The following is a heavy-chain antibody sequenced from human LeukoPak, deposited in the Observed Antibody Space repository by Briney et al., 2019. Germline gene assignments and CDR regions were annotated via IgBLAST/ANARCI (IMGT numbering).Heavy chain of an antibody. J-gene: IGHJ4*02. CDR2: IYYSGST. CDR1: GGSISSSIYY. V-gene: IGHV4-39*01. CDR3: ARQSSGTPFNY. Sequence: SETLSLTCSVSGGSISSSIYYWGWIRQPPGKGLEWIGSIYYSGSTFYNPSLKSRVTISVDTSKNQFSLKLSSVTAADTAVYYCARQSSGTPFNYWGQGTLVTVSS. D-gene: IGHD3-10*01.